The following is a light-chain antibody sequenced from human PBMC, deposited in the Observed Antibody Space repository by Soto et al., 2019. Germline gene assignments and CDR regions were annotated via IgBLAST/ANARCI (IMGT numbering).Light chain of an antibody. J-gene: IGKJ1*01. CDR2: KAS. Sequence: DVGMTQSPLSLPVTLGQPASISCRSSQSLLYSDGNTYLNWFQQRPGQSPRRLVYKASNRDSGVPDRFSGSGSGTDFTLKISRVEAEDVGVYYCMQGSHWPPTFGQGTKVEIK. CDR3: MQGSHWPPT. CDR1: QSLLYSDGNTY. V-gene: IGKV2-30*01.